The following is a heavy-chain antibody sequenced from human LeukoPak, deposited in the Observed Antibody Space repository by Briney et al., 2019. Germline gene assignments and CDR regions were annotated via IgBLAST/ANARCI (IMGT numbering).Heavy chain of an antibody. J-gene: IGHJ4*02. D-gene: IGHD6-19*01. V-gene: IGHV3-23*01. CDR2: IFSSGGST. CDR3: AKTTTGYSSGRFPGWPVDY. Sequence: GGSMRLSCVASGFTFSIYAMYWVRQAPGRGLEWVSGIFSSGGSTHYADSVKGRFTISRENSKTTVYMQMNSLRAEDTAVYYCAKTTTGYSSGRFPGWPVDYWGQGTLVTVSS. CDR1: GFTFSIYA.